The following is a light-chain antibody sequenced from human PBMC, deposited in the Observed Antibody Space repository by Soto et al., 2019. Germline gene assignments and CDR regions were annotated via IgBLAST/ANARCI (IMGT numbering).Light chain of an antibody. CDR2: GAS. Sequence: ETVMTQSPATLSVSPGERATLSCGASQSVSTNLAWYQQKPGQVPRPLIYGASTRASDIPARFSGRGSGTEFTLTISSLHSEDFAVYYCQQYNEWPLTFGGGTKVEIE. V-gene: IGKV3-15*01. J-gene: IGKJ4*01. CDR3: QQYNEWPLT. CDR1: QSVSTN.